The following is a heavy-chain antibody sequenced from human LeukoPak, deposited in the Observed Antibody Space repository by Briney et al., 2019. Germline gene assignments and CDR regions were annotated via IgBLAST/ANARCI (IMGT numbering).Heavy chain of an antibody. CDR3: ARDTIAAAGTGY. D-gene: IGHD6-13*01. Sequence: GGSLRLSCAASGFTFSSYSMNWVRQAPGKGLEWVSSISSSSSYIYYADSVKGRFTISRDNAKNSLYLQMNSLRAEDTAEYYCARDTIAAAGTGYWGQGTLVTVSS. J-gene: IGHJ4*02. V-gene: IGHV3-21*01. CDR2: ISSSSSYI. CDR1: GFTFSSYS.